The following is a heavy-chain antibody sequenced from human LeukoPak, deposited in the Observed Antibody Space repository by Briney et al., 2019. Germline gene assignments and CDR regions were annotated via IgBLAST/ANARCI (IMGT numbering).Heavy chain of an antibody. J-gene: IGHJ4*02. V-gene: IGHV3-15*01. CDR2: INTRTDGATT. D-gene: IGHD2/OR15-2a*01. CDR3: TTELWYYFNN. Sequence: GGSLRLSWAGSGFAFSGTWLNWVRQAPGQGLEWVGRINTRTDGATTTYAAPVKGRFTISRDDSKSTLYLEMNSLKTEDTAVYYCTTELWYYFNNWGQGTLVTVSS. CDR1: GFAFSGTW.